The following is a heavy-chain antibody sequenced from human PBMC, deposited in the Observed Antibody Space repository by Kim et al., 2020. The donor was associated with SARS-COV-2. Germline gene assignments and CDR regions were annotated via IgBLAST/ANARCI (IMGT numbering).Heavy chain of an antibody. CDR2: T. J-gene: IGHJ4*02. D-gene: IGHD2-15*01. Sequence: TYYADSVKGRFTISRDNSKNTLYLQMNSLGAEDTAVYYCAKVKGRWYFDYWGQGTLVTVSS. V-gene: IGHV3-23*01. CDR3: AKVKGRWYFDY.